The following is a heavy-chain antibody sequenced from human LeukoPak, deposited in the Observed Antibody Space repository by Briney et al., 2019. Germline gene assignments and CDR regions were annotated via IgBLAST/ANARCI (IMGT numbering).Heavy chain of an antibody. CDR2: NTDSSGYI. V-gene: IGHV3-21*01. CDR3: TSSDDYGDYLVDY. Sequence: GRSLRLSCAASGFTFSTYAMNWVRQAPGKGLEWVSSNTDSSGYIYYADSLRGRFTTASNNADKLLYLQMNSLGAEDTAVYYCTSSDDYGDYLVDYWGQGALVTVSS. J-gene: IGHJ4*02. CDR1: GFTFSTYA. D-gene: IGHD4-17*01.